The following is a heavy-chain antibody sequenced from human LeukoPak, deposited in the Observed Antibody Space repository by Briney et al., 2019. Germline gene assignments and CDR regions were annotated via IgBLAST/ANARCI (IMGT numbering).Heavy chain of an antibody. CDR2: TYYRGTT. J-gene: IGHJ4*02. V-gene: IGHV4-59*01. D-gene: IGHD2-15*01. CDR3: VSSSPGYCTGGTCYSSRGFDY. Sequence: SETLSLTCTVSGDSISTYYWSWIRQSPGKGLEWIAYTYYRGTTNYNPSLKSRVTISADTSKTQFSLILSSVTAADTAVYYCVSSSPGYCTGGTCYSSRGFDYWGQGALVTVSS. CDR1: GDSISTYY.